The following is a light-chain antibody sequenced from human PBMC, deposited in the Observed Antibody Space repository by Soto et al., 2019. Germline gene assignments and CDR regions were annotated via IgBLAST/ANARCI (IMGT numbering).Light chain of an antibody. Sequence: EIVMTQSPATLSVSPGERATLSCRASQSVSSNLAWYQQKPGQAPRLLIYGASTRDTGIPARFSGSGSGTEFTLTISSLLSEDFAVYYCQQYNNWPLTFGGGTKVEIK. CDR3: QQYNNWPLT. CDR1: QSVSSN. CDR2: GAS. J-gene: IGKJ4*01. V-gene: IGKV3-15*01.